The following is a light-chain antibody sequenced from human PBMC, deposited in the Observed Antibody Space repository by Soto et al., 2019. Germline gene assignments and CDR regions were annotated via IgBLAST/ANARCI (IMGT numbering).Light chain of an antibody. CDR3: QQYNGYWT. CDR1: QSISDS. CDR2: EAS. J-gene: IGKJ1*01. Sequence: DIQMTQSPSTLSASVGDRVTLTCRASQSISDSLAWYQQKPGKAPKLLIYEASTLKSGVPSRFSGSRSGTEYTLTISSLQPDDFAIYYCQQYNGYWTFGQGTKVEIK. V-gene: IGKV1-5*03.